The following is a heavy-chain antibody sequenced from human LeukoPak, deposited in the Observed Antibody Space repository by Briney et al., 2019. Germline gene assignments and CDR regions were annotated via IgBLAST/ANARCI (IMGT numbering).Heavy chain of an antibody. Sequence: SETLSLTCAVSGYSISSGYYWGWIRQPPGKGLEWMGSIYHSGSTYYNPSLKSRVTISVDTSKNQFSLNLSSVTAADTAVYYCARDRGTVTTALDYWGQGTLVTVSS. V-gene: IGHV4-38-2*02. CDR2: IYHSGST. CDR1: GYSISSGYY. CDR3: ARDRGTVTTALDY. D-gene: IGHD4-11*01. J-gene: IGHJ4*02.